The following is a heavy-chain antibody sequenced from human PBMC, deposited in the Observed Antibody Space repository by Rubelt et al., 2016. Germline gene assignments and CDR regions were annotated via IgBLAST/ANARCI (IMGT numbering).Heavy chain of an antibody. CDR3: AESDYDSRGYYSAFDY. Sequence: QITLKESGPTLVKPTQTLTLTCTFSGFSLSTSGVGVGWIRQPPGKALEWLALIYWDDDKRYSPSLKSRLIITKETSENKVVLTRTNMDPVETATDYCAESDYDSRGYYSAFDYWGQGTLVTVSS. D-gene: IGHD3-22*01. V-gene: IGHV2-5*02. CDR1: GFSLSTSGVG. CDR2: IYWDDDK. J-gene: IGHJ4*02.